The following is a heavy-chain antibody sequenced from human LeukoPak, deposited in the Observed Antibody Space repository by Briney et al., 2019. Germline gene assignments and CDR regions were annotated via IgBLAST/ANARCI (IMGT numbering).Heavy chain of an antibody. CDR2: ISAYNGNT. D-gene: IGHD6-19*01. CDR1: GYTFTSYG. V-gene: IGHV1-18*01. J-gene: IGHJ5*02. CDR3: ARDPSSGWYENWFDP. Sequence: ASVKVSCKASGYTFTSYGISWVRQAPGQGLEWMGWISAYNGNTNYAQKLQGRVTMTTDTSTSTAYMELRSLRSDDTAVYYCARDPSSGWYENWFDPRGQGTLVTVSS.